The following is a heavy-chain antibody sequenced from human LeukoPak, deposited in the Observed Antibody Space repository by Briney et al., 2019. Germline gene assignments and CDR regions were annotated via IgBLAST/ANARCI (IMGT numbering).Heavy chain of an antibody. CDR1: GYTFTSYG. CDR3: ARDRCYYDSSGYSNWFDP. D-gene: IGHD3-22*01. CDR2: ISAYNGNT. V-gene: IGHV1-18*01. Sequence: ASVKVSCKASGYTFTSYGISWVRQAPGQGLEWMGWISAYNGNTNYAQKLQGRLTMTTDTSTSTAYMELRSLRSDDTAVYYCARDRCYYDSSGYSNWFDPWGQGTLVTVSS. J-gene: IGHJ5*02.